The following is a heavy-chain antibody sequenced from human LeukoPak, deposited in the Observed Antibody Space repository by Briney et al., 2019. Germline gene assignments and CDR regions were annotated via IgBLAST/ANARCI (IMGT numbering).Heavy chain of an antibody. CDR2: IIPIIGTA. CDR1: GGTFSSYA. D-gene: IGHD6-19*01. Sequence: ASVKVSCKASGGTFSSYAISWVRQAPGQGLEWMGGIIPIIGTANYAQKFQGRVTITTDESTSAAYMELSSLRSEDTAVYYCARRYSSGWWGMWGQGTLVTVSS. V-gene: IGHV1-69*05. CDR3: ARRYSSGWWGM. J-gene: IGHJ4*02.